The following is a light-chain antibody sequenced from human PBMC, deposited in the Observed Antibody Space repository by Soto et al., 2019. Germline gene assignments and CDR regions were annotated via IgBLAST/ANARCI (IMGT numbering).Light chain of an antibody. CDR2: DAS. CDR3: QQRSNWPPTA. Sequence: EIVLTQSPATLSLSPGERANISCRASQSVSSYLAWYQQKPGQAPRLLIYDASNRATGIPSRFSGSGSWTDFTLTISSLEPEDFAVYYCQQRSNWPPTAFGPGTKVDIK. CDR1: QSVSSY. J-gene: IGKJ3*01. V-gene: IGKV3-11*01.